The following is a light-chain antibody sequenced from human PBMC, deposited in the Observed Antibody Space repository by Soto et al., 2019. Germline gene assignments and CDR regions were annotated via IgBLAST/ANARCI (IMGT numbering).Light chain of an antibody. Sequence: DIVMTQSPDSLAVSLGERATINCKSSQSVLYSSNNKNYLAWYQQKPGQPPKLLIYWASTRESGISDRFSGSGSGTAFALTISNLQAEDVAVYYCQNYNTAPPTFGQGTRLEIK. CDR2: WAS. CDR3: QNYNTAPPT. V-gene: IGKV4-1*01. J-gene: IGKJ5*01. CDR1: QSVLYSSNNKNY.